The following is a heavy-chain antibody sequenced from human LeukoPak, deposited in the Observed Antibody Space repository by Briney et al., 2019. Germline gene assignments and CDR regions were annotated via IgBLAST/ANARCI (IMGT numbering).Heavy chain of an antibody. CDR1: GFTFSSYS. Sequence: AGGSLRLSCAASGFTFSSYSMNWVRQAPGKGLEWVSSISSSSSYIYYADSVKGRFTISRDNAKNSLYLQMNSLRAEDTAVYYCARDFHPLSVVRGVIGGDWFDPWGQGTLVTVSS. CDR2: ISSSSSYI. CDR3: ARDFHPLSVVRGVIGGDWFDP. V-gene: IGHV3-21*01. D-gene: IGHD3-10*01. J-gene: IGHJ5*02.